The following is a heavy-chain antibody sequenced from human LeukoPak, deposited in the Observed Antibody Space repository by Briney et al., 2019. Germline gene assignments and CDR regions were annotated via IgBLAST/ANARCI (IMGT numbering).Heavy chain of an antibody. D-gene: IGHD4-17*01. V-gene: IGHV4-59*01. CDR1: GGSISNYY. CDR3: ARDPTGAY. J-gene: IGHJ4*02. Sequence: SETLSLTCTVSGGSISNYYWNWIRQPPGKGLEWIGCTAYSGTTYYNPSLQNRVTMSVHTSKNQISLNLSSVTAADTAVYYCARDPTGAYWGQGTLVTVSS. CDR2: TAYSGTT.